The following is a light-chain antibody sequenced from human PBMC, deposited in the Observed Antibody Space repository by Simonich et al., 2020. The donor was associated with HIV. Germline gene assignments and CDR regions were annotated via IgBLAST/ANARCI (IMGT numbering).Light chain of an antibody. J-gene: IGLJ3*02. V-gene: IGLV2-8*01. CDR2: EVN. CDR3: SSYTSTNSWV. Sequence: QSALTQPPSASGSPGQSVTISCTGTNSDVGGYNYVSWYQQHPGKAPKLIIYEVNKLPSGVPDRFSGSKSDNTASLTVSGLQAEDEADYYCSSYTSTNSWVFGGGTKVTVL. CDR1: NSDVGGYNY.